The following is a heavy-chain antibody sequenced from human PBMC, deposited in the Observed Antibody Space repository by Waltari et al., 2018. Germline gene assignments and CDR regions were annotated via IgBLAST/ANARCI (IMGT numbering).Heavy chain of an antibody. D-gene: IGHD2-21*02. V-gene: IGHV1-69*02. CDR1: GGTFSSYT. Sequence: QVQLVQSGAEVKKPGSSVKVSCKASGGTFSSYTISWVRQAPGQGLEWMGRIIPSLGIANYAQKFQGRVTITADKSTSTAYMELSSLRSEDTAVYYCARVYGGNSGRNWYFDLWGRGTLVTVSS. CDR3: ARVYGGNSGRNWYFDL. CDR2: IIPSLGIA. J-gene: IGHJ2*01.